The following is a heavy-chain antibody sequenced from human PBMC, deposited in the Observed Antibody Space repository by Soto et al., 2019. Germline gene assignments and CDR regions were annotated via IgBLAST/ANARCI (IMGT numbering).Heavy chain of an antibody. Sequence: GGSLRLSCAASEFSFSSYGMHWVRQAPGKGLEWVAVIWYDGSNKYYADSVKGRFTISRDNSKNTLYLQMNSRRAEDTAVYYCARDYYDSSGYPSFDYWGQGTLVTVSS. J-gene: IGHJ4*02. CDR3: ARDYYDSSGYPSFDY. V-gene: IGHV3-33*01. D-gene: IGHD3-22*01. CDR1: EFSFSSYG. CDR2: IWYDGSNK.